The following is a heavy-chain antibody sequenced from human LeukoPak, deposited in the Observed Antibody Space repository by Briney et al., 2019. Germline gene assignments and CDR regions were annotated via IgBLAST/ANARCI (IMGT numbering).Heavy chain of an antibody. CDR2: INHSGST. V-gene: IGHV4-34*01. CDR1: GGSISSAGHY. CDR3: ARGGPDY. J-gene: IGHJ4*02. Sequence: SQTLSLTCTVSGGSISSAGHYWSWIRQPPGKGLEWIGEINHSGSTNYNPSLRSRVTISVDTSKNQFSLKLSSVTAADTAVYYCARGGPDYWGQGTLVTVSS.